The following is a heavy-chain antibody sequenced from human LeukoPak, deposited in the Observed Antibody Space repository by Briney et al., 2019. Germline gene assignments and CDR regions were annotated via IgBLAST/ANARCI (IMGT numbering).Heavy chain of an antibody. Sequence: GGSLRLSCAASGLTFSSYAMSWVRQAPGKGLEWVSTIIPSGGSTFYADSVKGRFTISRDSSKNTLFLQMNSLRAEDTAVYYCAKTDGYSYGYSGYFYMDVWGKGTTVTVSS. CDR1: GLTFSSYA. J-gene: IGHJ6*03. D-gene: IGHD5-18*01. CDR2: IIPSGGST. CDR3: AKTDGYSYGYSGYFYMDV. V-gene: IGHV3-23*01.